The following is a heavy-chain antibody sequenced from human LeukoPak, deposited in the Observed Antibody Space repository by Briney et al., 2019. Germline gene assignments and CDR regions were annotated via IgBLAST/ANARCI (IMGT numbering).Heavy chain of an antibody. CDR1: GFTFSSYG. CDR3: TTTYYYGSGIYTGY. CDR2: IWYDGSNK. D-gene: IGHD3-10*01. J-gene: IGHJ4*02. Sequence: PGGSLRLSCAASGFTFSSYGMHWVRQAPGKGLEWVAVIWYDGSNKYYADSVKGRFTISRDNSKNTLYLQMNSLRAEDTAVYYCTTTYYYGSGIYTGYWGQGTLVTVSS. V-gene: IGHV3-33*01.